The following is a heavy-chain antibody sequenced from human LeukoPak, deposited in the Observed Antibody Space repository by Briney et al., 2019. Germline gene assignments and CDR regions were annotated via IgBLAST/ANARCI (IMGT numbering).Heavy chain of an antibody. CDR1: GGSISSSSYY. CDR3: ARLYLFHFDY. Sequence: SETLSLTCTVSGGSISSSSYYWGWIRQPPGKGLEWIGSIYYSGSTYYNPSLKSRVTISVDTSKNQFSLKLSSVTAADTAVYYCARLYLFHFDYWGQGTLVTASS. V-gene: IGHV4-39*01. CDR2: IYYSGST. D-gene: IGHD3-9*01. J-gene: IGHJ4*02.